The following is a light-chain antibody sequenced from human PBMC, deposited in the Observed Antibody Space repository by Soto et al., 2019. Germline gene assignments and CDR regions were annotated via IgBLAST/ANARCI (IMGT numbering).Light chain of an antibody. V-gene: IGKV3-20*01. J-gene: IGKJ2*01. CDR3: QQYSSLPNT. Sequence: ESVLTQSPGTLSLSPGERATLSCRASQSVSNSYFAWYQQKPGQAPRLLIYGISSRATGIPDRFSGSGSGTDFTLTISRLEPEDFVVYYCQQYSSLPNTLGQGTKLDVK. CDR2: GIS. CDR1: QSVSNSY.